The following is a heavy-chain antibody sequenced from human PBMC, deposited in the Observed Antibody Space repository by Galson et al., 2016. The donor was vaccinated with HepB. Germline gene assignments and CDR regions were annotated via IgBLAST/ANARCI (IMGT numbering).Heavy chain of an antibody. J-gene: IGHJ6*02. V-gene: IGHV3-30*04. CDR1: GFTFRSYV. CDR3: ARDFGAVVLVPKYYLHYGMDV. CDR2: ISYDGSEK. D-gene: IGHD2-2*01. Sequence: SLRLSCAASGFTFRSYVMQWVRQAPGKGLEWVAVISYDGSEKEYAASVKGRFTISRDNFNDALNSEMNSLRDEDTAVYYCARDFGAVVLVPKYYLHYGMDVWGQGTTVTVSS.